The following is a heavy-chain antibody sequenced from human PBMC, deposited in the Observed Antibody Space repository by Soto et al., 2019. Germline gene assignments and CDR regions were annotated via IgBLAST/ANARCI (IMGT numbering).Heavy chain of an antibody. CDR1: RYTFTSYA. Sequence: QVHLVQSGAEVKKPGASVKVSCKASRYTFTSYAIHWVCQAPGQRLEWMGWINAGNGNTKYSQKFQGRVTITRDTSASTAYMELSSLRSEDTAVYYCARGDFYDIHDYWGQGTLVTVSS. V-gene: IGHV1-3*01. J-gene: IGHJ4*02. CDR2: INAGNGNT. D-gene: IGHD3-22*01. CDR3: ARGDFYDIHDY.